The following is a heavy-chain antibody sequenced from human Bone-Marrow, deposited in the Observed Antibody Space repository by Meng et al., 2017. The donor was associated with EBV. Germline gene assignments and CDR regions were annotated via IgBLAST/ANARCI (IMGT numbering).Heavy chain of an antibody. J-gene: IGHJ4*02. Sequence: QLRVVPSVPEVKKPGPSVKGSRKTSGGAFSRSAISWVRQAPGQGLEWMGGLLPILGAPNYAETFQDRVTITADESTSTAYMELSSLTSEDTAVYYCARESGRGYTPDYWGQGTLVTVSS. D-gene: IGHD3-10*01. CDR2: LLPILGAP. CDR1: GGAFSRSA. CDR3: ARESGRGYTPDY. V-gene: IGHV1-69*01.